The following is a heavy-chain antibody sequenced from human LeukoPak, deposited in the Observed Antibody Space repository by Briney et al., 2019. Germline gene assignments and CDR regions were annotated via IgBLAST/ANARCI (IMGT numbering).Heavy chain of an antibody. V-gene: IGHV3-9*01. CDR3: AKAPYYDILTGADY. J-gene: IGHJ4*02. CDR1: GFTFDDYA. CDR2: ISWNSGSI. D-gene: IGHD3-9*01. Sequence: PGGSLRLSCAASGFTFDDYAMHWVRQAPVKGLEWVSGISWNSGSIGYADSVKGRFTISRDNAKNSLYLQMNSLRAEDTALYYCAKAPYYDILTGADYWGQGTLVTVSS.